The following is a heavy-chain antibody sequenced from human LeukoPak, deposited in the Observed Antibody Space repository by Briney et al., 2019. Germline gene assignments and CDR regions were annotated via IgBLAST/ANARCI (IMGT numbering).Heavy chain of an antibody. CDR3: ARGFLDFDS. CDR1: GFTFSSSG. D-gene: IGHD3-3*01. V-gene: IGHV3-33*08. J-gene: IGHJ4*02. CDR2: IWYDGSNT. Sequence: GGSLRLSCAASGFTFSSSGMHWVRQAPGKGLEWVALIWYDGSNTYYADSVKGRFTISRDDSKNTVYLQMNSLRAEDTALYYCARGFLDFDSWGQGTLVIVSS.